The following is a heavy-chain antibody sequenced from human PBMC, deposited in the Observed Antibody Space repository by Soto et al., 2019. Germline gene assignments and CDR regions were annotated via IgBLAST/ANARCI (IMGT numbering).Heavy chain of an antibody. CDR2: IYPSGSS. Sequence: SETLSLTCTVSGGSISRGGHYWNWIRQRPWKGLEWIGYIYPSGSSYYKPSLRNRVSISVDTSKNQVSLQLTSVTAADTAVYYCARSSRTLIVPAGRYYYYGMDVWCQGXTVTVYS. CDR1: GGSISRGGHY. D-gene: IGHD2-21*01. CDR3: ARSSRTLIVPAGRYYYYGMDV. J-gene: IGHJ6*02. V-gene: IGHV4-31*03.